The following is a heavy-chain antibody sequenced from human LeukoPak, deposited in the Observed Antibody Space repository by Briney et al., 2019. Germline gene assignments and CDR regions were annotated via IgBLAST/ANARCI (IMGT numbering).Heavy chain of an antibody. CDR2: IYYSGST. J-gene: IGHJ4*02. V-gene: IGHV4-31*03. CDR1: GGSLSSGGYY. D-gene: IGHD3-22*01. Sequence: SETLSLTCTVSGGSLSSGGYYWSWIRQHPGKGLEWIGYIYYSGSTYYNPSLKSRVTISVDTSKNQFSLKLSSVTAADTAVYYCAREGPTYYYDSSGYLDYWGQGTLVTVSS. CDR3: AREGPTYYYDSSGYLDY.